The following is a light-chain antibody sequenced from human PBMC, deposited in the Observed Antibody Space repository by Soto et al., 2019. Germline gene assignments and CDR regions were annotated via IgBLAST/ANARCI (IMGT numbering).Light chain of an antibody. CDR2: GAS. CDR1: QSVAANY. CDR3: HQYGTAPLT. V-gene: IGKV3-20*01. J-gene: IGKJ3*01. Sequence: EVVLTQSPGTLSLSPGERATLSCRASQSVAANYLACYQQKRGQAPRLLIYGASSRATGIPDRFSGSGFGTDFTLTISRLEPADFSLYYCHQYGTAPLTFGPGNKVAIK.